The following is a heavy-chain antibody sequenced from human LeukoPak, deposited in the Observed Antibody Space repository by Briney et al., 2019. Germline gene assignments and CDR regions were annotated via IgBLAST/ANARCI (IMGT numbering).Heavy chain of an antibody. CDR2: ISGSGGST. Sequence: GGSLRLSCAASGFTFRSYAMSWVRQAPGKGLEWVSAISGSGGSTFYADSVKGRFTISRDNSKNTLYLQMNSLRAEDTALYYCAKGGTQKYSTVDYWGQGTLVTVSS. J-gene: IGHJ4*02. V-gene: IGHV3-23*01. CDR3: AKGGTQKYSTVDY. CDR1: GFTFRSYA. D-gene: IGHD6-6*01.